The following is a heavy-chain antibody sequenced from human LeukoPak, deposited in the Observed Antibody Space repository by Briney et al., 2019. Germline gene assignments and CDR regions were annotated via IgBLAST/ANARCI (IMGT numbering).Heavy chain of an antibody. J-gene: IGHJ4*02. CDR2: FDPEDGET. CDR3: ATDLPYHDYVWGSYSPYFDY. V-gene: IGHV1-24*01. CDR1: GYTLTELS. D-gene: IGHD3-16*01. Sequence: ASVKVSCKVSGYTLTELSMHWVRQAPGKGLEWMGGFDPEDGETIYAQKFQGRVTMTEDTPTDTAYMELSSLRSEDTAVYYCATDLPYHDYVWGSYSPYFDYWGQGTLVTVSS.